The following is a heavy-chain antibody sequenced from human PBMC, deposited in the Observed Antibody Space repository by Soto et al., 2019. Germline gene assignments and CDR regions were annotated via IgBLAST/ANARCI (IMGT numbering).Heavy chain of an antibody. CDR1: GGTFSNYA. CDR2: IIPIFGTT. CDR3: ASRGERDYYVTSGYG. J-gene: IGHJ1*01. Sequence: QVQLVQSGAEVKKPGSSVKVSCKASGGTFSNYALSWVRQAPGQGLEWMGDIIPIFGTTNNAQKFQGRVTITADEATRTAYMELSSLRSEDTAVYYWASRGERDYYVTSGYGWGQGALVTVSS. V-gene: IGHV1-69*12. D-gene: IGHD3-22*01.